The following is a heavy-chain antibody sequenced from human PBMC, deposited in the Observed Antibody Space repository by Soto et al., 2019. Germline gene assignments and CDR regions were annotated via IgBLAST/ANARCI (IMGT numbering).Heavy chain of an antibody. J-gene: IGHJ3*02. Sequence: PGESLKISCKGSGYSFTSYWIGWVRQMPGKGLEWMGVIYPDTRYSPSFQGQVTISADKSISTAYLQWSSLKASDTAMYYCARGIWQQLEPAFDIWGQGTMVTVSS. V-gene: IGHV5-51*01. D-gene: IGHD6-13*01. CDR3: ARGIWQQLEPAFDI. CDR1: GYSFTSYW. CDR2: IYPDT.